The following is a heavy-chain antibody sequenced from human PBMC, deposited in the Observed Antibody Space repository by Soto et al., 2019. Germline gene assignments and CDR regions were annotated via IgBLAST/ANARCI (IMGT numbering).Heavy chain of an antibody. D-gene: IGHD3-22*01. CDR3: AREGDSSRRYNWFDP. V-gene: IGHV3-48*01. J-gene: IGHJ5*02. Sequence: GGSLRLSCAASGFTFSSYSMNWVRQAPGKGLEWVSYISSSSSTIYYADSVKGRFTISRDNAKNSLYLQMNSLRAEDTAVYYCAREGDSSRRYNWFDPWGQGTLVTVSS. CDR2: ISSSSSTI. CDR1: GFTFSSYS.